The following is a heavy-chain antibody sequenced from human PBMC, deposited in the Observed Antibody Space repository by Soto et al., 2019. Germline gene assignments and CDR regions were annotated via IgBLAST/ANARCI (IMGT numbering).Heavy chain of an antibody. CDR2: ILSDGSNK. CDR3: ARHLIGRYYCAGSYYSDC. J-gene: IGHJ4*02. CDR1: GLTFSSYA. V-gene: IGHV3-30-3*01. Sequence: QVQLVESGGGVVQPGRSLRLSCAASGLTFSSYAMQWVRQASGKVLAPVAFILSDGSNKYYADSVKGRFTISRDNSEYSMYLQMNSVRDEDTAVYYCARHLIGRYYCAGSYYSDCWGQGTLVTVS. D-gene: IGHD3-10*01.